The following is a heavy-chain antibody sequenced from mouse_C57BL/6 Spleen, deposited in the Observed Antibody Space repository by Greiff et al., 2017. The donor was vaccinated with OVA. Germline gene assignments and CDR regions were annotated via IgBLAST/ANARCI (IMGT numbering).Heavy chain of an antibody. CDR1: GYSFTDYY. CDR3: ARMGDYDYYAMDY. D-gene: IGHD2-4*01. V-gene: IGHV1-39*01. J-gene: IGHJ4*01. Sequence: VQLQQSGPELVKPGASVKISCKASGYSFTDYYMNWVKQSNGKSLEWIGVINPNYGTTSYNQKFKGKSTLTVDQSSSTAYMQLNSLTSEDSAVYYCARMGDYDYYAMDYWGQGTSVTVSS. CDR2: INPNYGTT.